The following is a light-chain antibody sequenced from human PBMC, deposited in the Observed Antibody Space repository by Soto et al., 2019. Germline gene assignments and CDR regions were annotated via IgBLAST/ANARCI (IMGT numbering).Light chain of an antibody. CDR2: GAS. V-gene: IGKV3D-20*02. J-gene: IGKJ4*01. Sequence: EIVLTQSPATLSLSPGERATLSCRASQSVSRTYLAWYQQKPVQAPRLLIYGASSRATGIPDRFSGSGSGTDFTLTISRLEPEDFAVYYCQQRSNWPRVTFGGGTKVDI. CDR3: QQRSNWPRVT. CDR1: QSVSRTY.